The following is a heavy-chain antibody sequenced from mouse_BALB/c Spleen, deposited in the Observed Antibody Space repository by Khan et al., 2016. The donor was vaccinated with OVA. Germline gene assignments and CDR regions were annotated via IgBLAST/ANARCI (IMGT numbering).Heavy chain of an antibody. CDR2: INSDGTYT. Sequence: EVELVESGGDLVKPGGSLKLSCAASGFTFSNYGMSWVRQIPDKRLEWVATINSDGTYTYYPDSVKGRFTISRNNAKNTLYLEMSSLKSEDTAMYYCASLLTGSFAYWGQVTLVTVSA. CDR3: ASLLTGSFAY. D-gene: IGHD4-1*01. CDR1: GFTFSNYG. V-gene: IGHV5-6*01. J-gene: IGHJ3*01.